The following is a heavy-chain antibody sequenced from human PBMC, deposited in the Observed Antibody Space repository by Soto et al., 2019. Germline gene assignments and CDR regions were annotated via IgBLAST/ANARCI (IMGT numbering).Heavy chain of an antibody. CDR1: GFTFSSYA. CDR2: INSAGTTT. V-gene: IGHV3-74*01. Sequence: LRLSCAASGFTFSSYAMSWVRQAPGKGLVWVSRINSAGTTTTYADSMKGRFTISRDNSKNTLYLQMNSLRAEDTAVYYCARDYYDSSGYPYYGMDVWGQGTTVTVSS. CDR3: ARDYYDSSGYPYYGMDV. J-gene: IGHJ6*02. D-gene: IGHD3-22*01.